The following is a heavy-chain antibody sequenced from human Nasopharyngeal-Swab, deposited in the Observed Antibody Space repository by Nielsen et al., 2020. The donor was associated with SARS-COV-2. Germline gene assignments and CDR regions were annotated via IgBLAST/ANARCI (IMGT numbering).Heavy chain of an antibody. D-gene: IGHD2-15*01. Sequence: GGSLRLSCAASGFTFSSYDMHWVRQATGKGLEWVSAIGTAGDTYYPGSVKGRFTISRENAKNSLYLQMNSLRAGDTAVYYCARERTDCSGGSCYSYGMDAWGQGTTVTVSS. V-gene: IGHV3-13*01. CDR1: GFTFSSYD. J-gene: IGHJ6*02. CDR2: IGTAGDT. CDR3: ARERTDCSGGSCYSYGMDA.